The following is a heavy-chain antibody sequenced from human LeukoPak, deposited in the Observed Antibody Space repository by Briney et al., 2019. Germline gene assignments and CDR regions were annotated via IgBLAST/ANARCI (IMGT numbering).Heavy chain of an antibody. V-gene: IGHV3-21*01. D-gene: IGHD5-18*01. CDR1: GFNFNSYS. J-gene: IGHJ4*02. Sequence: PGGSLRLSCAASGFNFNSYSMNWLRQAPGKGLEWVSSISSSSSYIYYADSVKGPFTISRDNAKNSLYLQMNSLRAEETAVYYCARDRGSYDYWIDYWGQGTLVTVSS. CDR2: ISSSSSYI. CDR3: ARDRGSYDYWIDY.